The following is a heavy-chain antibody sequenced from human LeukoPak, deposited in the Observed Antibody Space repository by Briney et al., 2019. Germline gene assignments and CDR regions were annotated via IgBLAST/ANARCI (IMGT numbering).Heavy chain of an antibody. CDR3: ARAGYYDFWSGYPNPNYYYYYYMDV. CDR2: IIPIFGTA. Sequence: ASVKVSCKASGGTFSSYAISSVRQAPGQGLEWMGGIIPIFGTANYAQKFQGRVTITTDESTSTAYMELSSLRSEDTAVYYCARAGYYDFWSGYPNPNYYYYYYMDVWGKGTTVTVSS. J-gene: IGHJ6*03. V-gene: IGHV1-69*05. D-gene: IGHD3-3*01. CDR1: GGTFSSYA.